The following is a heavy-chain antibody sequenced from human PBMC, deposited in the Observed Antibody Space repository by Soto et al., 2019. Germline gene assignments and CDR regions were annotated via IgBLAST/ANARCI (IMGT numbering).Heavy chain of an antibody. CDR1: GGTFNKYA. CDR3: SIVTADGMDV. J-gene: IGHJ6*02. D-gene: IGHD2-15*01. Sequence: QVQLEQSGAEVKKPGPSLKVSCKATGGTFNKYAISWVRQAPGQGLEWMAGIIPVYGTPNYAQRFQDRVTIIADESTTTAYMEVNSLTSEDTAIYYCSIVTADGMDVWGPGTTVIVSS. CDR2: IIPVYGTP. V-gene: IGHV1-69*01.